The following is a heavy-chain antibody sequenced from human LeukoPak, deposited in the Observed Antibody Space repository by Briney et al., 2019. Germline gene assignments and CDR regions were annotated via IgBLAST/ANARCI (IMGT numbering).Heavy chain of an antibody. J-gene: IGHJ4*02. CDR1: GFTFSSCA. CDR2: ISYDGSNK. Sequence: PGGSLRLSCAASGFTFSSCAMHWVRQAPGKGLEWVAVISYDGSNKYYADSVKGRFTISRDNSKNTLYVQMNSLRAEDTAVYYCAKGQFDFWSGSSVYFDWWGQGTLVTVSS. D-gene: IGHD3-3*01. CDR3: AKGQFDFWSGSSVYFDW. V-gene: IGHV3-30*04.